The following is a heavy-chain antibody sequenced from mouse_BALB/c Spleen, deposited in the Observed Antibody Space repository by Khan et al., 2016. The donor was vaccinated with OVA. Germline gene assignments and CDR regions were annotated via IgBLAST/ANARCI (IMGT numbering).Heavy chain of an antibody. CDR2: ISNGGGNT. CDR3: GRQDSPRLRGYYAMDY. D-gene: IGHD1-2*01. V-gene: IGHV5-12*02. J-gene: IGHJ4*01. Sequence: EVQLVESGGGLVQPGGSLKLSCATSGFIFSDYYMYWVRQTPEKRLEWVAYISNGGGNTYYLDTVKGRFTISRDDAKNTLYLQMSRLKSEDTAMYYCGRQDSPRLRGYYAMDYWGQGTSVTVSS. CDR1: GFIFSDYY.